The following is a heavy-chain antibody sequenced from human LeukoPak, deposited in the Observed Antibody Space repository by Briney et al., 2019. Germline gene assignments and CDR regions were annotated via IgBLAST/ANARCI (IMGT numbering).Heavy chain of an antibody. J-gene: IGHJ3*02. CDR1: GFIFSTYN. CDR3: ARDVGASAPDAFDI. CDR2: ISTSSNYI. V-gene: IGHV3-21*01. D-gene: IGHD1-26*01. Sequence: GGSLRLSCTASGFIFSTYNMNWVRQAPGKGLEWVSSISTSSNYIYYADSVKGRFTISRDNAQNSLYLQMNSLRVEDTDVYYCARDVGASAPDAFDIWGQGTMVTVSS.